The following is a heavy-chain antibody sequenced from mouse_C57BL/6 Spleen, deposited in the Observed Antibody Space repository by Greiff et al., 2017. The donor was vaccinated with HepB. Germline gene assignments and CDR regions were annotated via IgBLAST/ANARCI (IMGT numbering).Heavy chain of an antibody. J-gene: IGHJ2*01. CDR3: ARGYYYGSSFDY. Sequence: EVQLVESGPGLVKPSQSLSLTCSVTGYSITSGYYWNWIRQFPGNKLEWMGYISYDGSNNYNPSLKNRISITRDTSKNQFFLKLNSVTTEDTATYYWARGYYYGSSFDYWGQGTTLTVSS. CDR1: GYSITSGYY. D-gene: IGHD1-1*01. V-gene: IGHV3-6*01. CDR2: ISYDGSN.